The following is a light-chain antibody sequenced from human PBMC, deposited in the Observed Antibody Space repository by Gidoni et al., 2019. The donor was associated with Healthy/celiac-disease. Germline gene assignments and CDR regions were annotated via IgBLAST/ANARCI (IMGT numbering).Light chain of an antibody. V-gene: IGKV1-8*01. J-gene: IGKJ1*01. Sequence: AIRMTQSPSSFSASTGDRVTITCRASQGISSYLAWYQQQPGKAPELLIYATSTLQSGVPSRFSGSGSGTDFTLTISCLQSEDFATYYCQQYYSYPRTFGQGTKVEIK. CDR1: QGISSY. CDR2: ATS. CDR3: QQYYSYPRT.